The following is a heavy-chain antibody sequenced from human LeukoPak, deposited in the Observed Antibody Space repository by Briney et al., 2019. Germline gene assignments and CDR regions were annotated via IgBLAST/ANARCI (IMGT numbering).Heavy chain of an antibody. CDR3: EKDIGYSYGLSFDY. V-gene: IGHV3-9*01. CDR2: ISWSSGSI. D-gene: IGHD5-18*01. Sequence: GGSLRLSCAASGFTFDDYAMHWVRQAPGKGLEWVSGISWSSGSIGYADSVKGRFTISRDNAKNSLYLQMNSLRAEDTALYYCEKDIGYSYGLSFDYWGQGTLVTVSS. J-gene: IGHJ4*02. CDR1: GFTFDDYA.